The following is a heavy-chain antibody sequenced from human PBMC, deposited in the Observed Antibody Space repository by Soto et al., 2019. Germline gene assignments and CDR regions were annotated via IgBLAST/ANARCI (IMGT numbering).Heavy chain of an antibody. CDR3: AKDSVVVVAAIDY. Sequence: GGSLRLSCAASGFTFSSDAMSWVRQAPGKGLEWVSAISGSGGSTYYADSVKGRFTISRDNSKNTLYLQMNSLRAEDTAVYYCAKDSVVVVAAIDYWGQGTLVTVSS. J-gene: IGHJ4*02. CDR1: GFTFSSDA. CDR2: ISGSGGST. V-gene: IGHV3-23*01. D-gene: IGHD2-15*01.